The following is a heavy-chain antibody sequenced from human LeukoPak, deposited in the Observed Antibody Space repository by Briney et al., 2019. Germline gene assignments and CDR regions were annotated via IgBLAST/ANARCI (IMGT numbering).Heavy chain of an antibody. CDR2: ISSSGSTI. J-gene: IGHJ6*03. D-gene: IGHD3-10*01. Sequence: EGSLRLSCAASGFTFSSYEMNWVRQAPGKGLEWVSYISSSGSTIYYADSVKGRFTISRDNAKNSLYLQMNSLRAEDTAVYYCARAIEGGYYGSGTYYMDVWGKGTTVTISS. V-gene: IGHV3-48*03. CDR3: ARAIEGGYYGSGTYYMDV. CDR1: GFTFSSYE.